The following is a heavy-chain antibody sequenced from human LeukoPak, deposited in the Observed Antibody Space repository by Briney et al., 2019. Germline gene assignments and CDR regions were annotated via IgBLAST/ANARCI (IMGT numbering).Heavy chain of an antibody. Sequence: GESLKIPCKTSGYNFTNYWIGWVRQMPGKGLEWMGIIYPGDSDTRYSPSFEGRVTISADKSITTASLQWGSLKASDTGMYYCAREYCSDGSCYLGYFDYWGQGTLVTVS. CDR1: GYNFTNYW. CDR2: IYPGDSDT. D-gene: IGHD2-15*01. V-gene: IGHV5-51*01. J-gene: IGHJ4*02. CDR3: AREYCSDGSCYLGYFDY.